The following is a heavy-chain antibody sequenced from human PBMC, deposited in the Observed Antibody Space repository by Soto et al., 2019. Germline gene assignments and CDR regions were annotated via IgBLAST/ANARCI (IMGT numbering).Heavy chain of an antibody. J-gene: IGHJ3*02. CDR1: GFTLSSYW. CDR3: ARVKRAPTFVDAFYI. Sequence: EVQLVESGGGLVQPGGSLRLSCAASGFTLSSYWMSWVRQAPGKGLEWVDNIKKDGREKYYVDSVKGRFNISRDNARNSLYLQMNGLRPEDTAVYYFARVKRAPTFVDAFYIWGQGTIVTVSS. CDR2: IKKDGREK. V-gene: IGHV3-7*01. D-gene: IGHD4-4*01.